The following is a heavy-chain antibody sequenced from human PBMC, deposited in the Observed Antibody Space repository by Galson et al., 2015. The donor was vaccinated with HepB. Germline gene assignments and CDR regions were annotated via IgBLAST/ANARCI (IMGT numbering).Heavy chain of an antibody. Sequence: SVKVSCKASGYTFTSYYMHWVRQAPGQGLEWMGIINPSGGSTSYAQKLQGRVTMTRDTSTSTVYMELSSLRSEDTAVYYCARQIAAAGPGIEYYFDYWGQGTLVTVSS. CDR2: INPSGGST. D-gene: IGHD6-13*01. V-gene: IGHV1-46*04. J-gene: IGHJ4*02. CDR3: ARQIAAAGPGIEYYFDY. CDR1: GYTFTSYY.